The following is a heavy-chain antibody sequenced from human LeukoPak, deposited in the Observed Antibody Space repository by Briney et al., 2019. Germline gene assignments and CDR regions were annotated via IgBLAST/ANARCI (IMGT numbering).Heavy chain of an antibody. D-gene: IGHD3-10*01. V-gene: IGHV4-61*02. CDR2: IYTSGST. J-gene: IGHJ4*02. Sequence: SETLSLTCSVSGDSMTSGTYFWSWIRQPAGQGLEWIGRIYTSGSTYYSPSLKSRVTISVDTSKNQFSLKLSSVTAADTAVYYCARLTSRSITMVRGARQNGGNWGQGTLVTVSS. CDR1: GDSMTSGTYF. CDR3: ARLTSRSITMVRGARQNGGN.